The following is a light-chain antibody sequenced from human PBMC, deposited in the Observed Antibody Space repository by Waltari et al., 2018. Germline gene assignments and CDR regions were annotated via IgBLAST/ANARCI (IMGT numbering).Light chain of an antibody. CDR3: SSRDSSGNHLL. Sequence: SSALTQDPAVSVALGQTVPIPCQGDSHRSYFSTSYQQKPGQAPVIVLYGNNNRPSGIPDRFSGSSTGYTDSLTITGAQAEDEADYYCSSRDSSGNHLLFGGGTKLTVL. CDR1: SHRSYF. J-gene: IGLJ2*01. CDR2: GNN. V-gene: IGLV3-19*01.